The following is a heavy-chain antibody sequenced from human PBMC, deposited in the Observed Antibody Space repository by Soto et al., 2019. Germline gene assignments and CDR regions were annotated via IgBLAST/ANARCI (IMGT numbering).Heavy chain of an antibody. J-gene: IGHJ4*02. CDR3: GRASWWRCVSGYEIGN. CDR2: IWYDGSDN. V-gene: IGHV3-33*01. D-gene: IGHD5-12*01. CDR1: GFTFSSYG. Sequence: PGGSLGLSCAAYGFTFSSYGMHWVWPAHPKGLEWVAVIWYDGSDNYYDDSVMGRFTISRDNSKKTLDLQMNSLRAEDRGVYDCGRASWWRCVSGYEIGNWGQATLVTVSS.